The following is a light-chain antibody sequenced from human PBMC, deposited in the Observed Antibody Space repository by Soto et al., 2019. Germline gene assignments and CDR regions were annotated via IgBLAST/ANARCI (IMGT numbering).Light chain of an antibody. CDR3: QQYKNWPPMYT. V-gene: IGKV3-15*01. Sequence: EIVMTQSPATLSVSPGERATLSCSASQSVSTNLAWYQQKPGQAPRLLIYGASTRATGIPARFNGSVSGTEFTLTISSLQSEDFALYYCQQYKNWPPMYTFGQGTKREIK. J-gene: IGKJ2*01. CDR2: GAS. CDR1: QSVSTN.